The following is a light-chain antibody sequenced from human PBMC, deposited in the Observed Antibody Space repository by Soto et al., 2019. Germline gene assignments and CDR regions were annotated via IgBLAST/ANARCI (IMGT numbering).Light chain of an antibody. CDR1: QSVSSD. CDR2: DAS. J-gene: IGKJ4*01. V-gene: IGKV3-15*01. CDR3: QQSNNWPLT. Sequence: IVLTQSPATLSVSPGERATLSCRASQSVSSDVAWFQQRPGQAPRLLIYDASTSATGIPARFSGSGSGTEFPLTISSLQSEDFAIYYCQQSNNWPLTFGGGTKVEVK.